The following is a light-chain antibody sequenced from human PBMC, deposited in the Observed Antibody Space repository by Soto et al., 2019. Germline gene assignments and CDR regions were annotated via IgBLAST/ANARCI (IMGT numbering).Light chain of an antibody. CDR2: AAS. J-gene: IGKJ2*01. CDR3: QQAYSSPYT. CDR1: LDISSY. V-gene: IGKV1-39*01. Sequence: DIQMTQSPSSLSASVGDRVTIACRASLDISSYLNWYQQKPGRAPKLLIYAASTLQSGVPSRFSGSGSRSDYTLTINSLQPEDFATYYCQQAYSSPYTSGQGTKLDI.